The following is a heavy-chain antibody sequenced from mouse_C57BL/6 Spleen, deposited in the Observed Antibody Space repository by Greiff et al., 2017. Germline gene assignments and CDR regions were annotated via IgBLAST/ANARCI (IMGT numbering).Heavy chain of an antibody. Sequence: VKLQQPGAELVKPGASVKLSCKASGYTFTSYWMHWVKQRPGQGLEWIGMIHPNSGSTNYNEKFKSKATLTVDKSSSTAYMKLSSLTSEDSAVYYCARSDYDYADDDWGQGTTLTVSS. CDR1: GYTFTSYW. CDR2: IHPNSGST. CDR3: ARSDYDYADDD. V-gene: IGHV1-64*01. D-gene: IGHD2-4*01. J-gene: IGHJ2*01.